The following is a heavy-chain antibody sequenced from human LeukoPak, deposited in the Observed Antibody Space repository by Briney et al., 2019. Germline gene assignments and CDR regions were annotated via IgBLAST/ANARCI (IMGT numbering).Heavy chain of an antibody. J-gene: IGHJ6*02. CDR1: GFTFSSYA. D-gene: IGHD3-3*01. CDR2: IWYDGSNK. CDR3: ARDEYDFWSGYYYGMDV. Sequence: PGGSLRLSCAASGFTFSSYAMHWVRQAPGKGLEWVAVIWYDGSNKYYADSVKGRFTISRDNSKNTLYLQMNSLRAEDTAVYYCARDEYDFWSGYYYGMDVWGQGTTVTVSS. V-gene: IGHV3-33*08.